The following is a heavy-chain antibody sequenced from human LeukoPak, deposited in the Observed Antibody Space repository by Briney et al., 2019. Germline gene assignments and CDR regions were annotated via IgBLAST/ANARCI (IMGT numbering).Heavy chain of an antibody. CDR2: INHSGST. Sequence: KSSETLSLTCAVYGGSFSGYYWSWIRQPPGKGLEWIGEINHSGSTNYNPSLKSRVTISVDTSKNQFSLKLSSVTAADTAVYYCARERRARTSYCSSASCYGRAATFDYWGQGTLVTVSS. D-gene: IGHD2-2*01. V-gene: IGHV4-34*01. CDR1: GGSFSGYY. CDR3: ARERRARTSYCSSASCYGRAATFDY. J-gene: IGHJ4*02.